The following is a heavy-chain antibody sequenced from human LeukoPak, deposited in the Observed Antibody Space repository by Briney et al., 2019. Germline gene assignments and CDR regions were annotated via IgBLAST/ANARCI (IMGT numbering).Heavy chain of an antibody. CDR1: GYTFTSYG. Sequence: GASVNVSCKASGYTFTSYGISWVRQAPGQGLEWMGWISAYNGNTNYAQKLQGRVTMTTDTSTSTAYMELRSLRSDDTAVYYCARDLNLAYCGGDCYPEYFQHWGQGTLVTVPS. CDR2: ISAYNGNT. J-gene: IGHJ1*01. CDR3: ARDLNLAYCGGDCYPEYFQH. D-gene: IGHD2-21*02. V-gene: IGHV1-18*01.